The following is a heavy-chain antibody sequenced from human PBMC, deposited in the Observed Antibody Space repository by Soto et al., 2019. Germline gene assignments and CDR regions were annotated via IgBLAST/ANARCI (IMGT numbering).Heavy chain of an antibody. CDR1: GFTFSSYG. CDR3: AKERGVGFGEFLNYFDY. Sequence: QVQLVESGGGVVQPGRSLTLSCAASGFTFSSYGMHWVRQAPGKGLEWVAVISFDGSNKYYADSVKGRFTISRDNSKNTLYLQMNSLRAEDTAAYYCAKERGVGFGEFLNYFDYWGQGTLVTVSS. D-gene: IGHD3-10*01. J-gene: IGHJ4*02. V-gene: IGHV3-30*18. CDR2: ISFDGSNK.